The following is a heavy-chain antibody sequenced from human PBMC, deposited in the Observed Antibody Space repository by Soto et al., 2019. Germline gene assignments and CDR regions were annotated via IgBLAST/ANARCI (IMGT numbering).Heavy chain of an antibody. Sequence: ASVKVSCKASGYTFTDYYVHWVRQAPGQGLEWMGWINPNSGGTKSAQKFQGRVTMTRDTSISTAYMELSRLRSDDTAVDYCGRRKGDYYDSSGYHYYFDYWGQGTLVTVSS. J-gene: IGHJ4*02. CDR3: GRRKGDYYDSSGYHYYFDY. CDR2: INPNSGGT. D-gene: IGHD3-22*01. V-gene: IGHV1-2*02. CDR1: GYTFTDYY.